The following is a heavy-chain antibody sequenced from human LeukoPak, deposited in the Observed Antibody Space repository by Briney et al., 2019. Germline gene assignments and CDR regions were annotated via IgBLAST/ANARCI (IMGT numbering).Heavy chain of an antibody. Sequence: GESLRLSCAASGFTFSNQWMTWVRQAPGEGLEWVANINGDGSEKYYVDSVKGRFTISRDNAKNSLYLQIDSLRAEDTAVYYCARGGYTSSWFWVYWGQGSLVTVSS. D-gene: IGHD6-13*01. CDR2: INGDGSEK. CDR1: GFTFSNQW. V-gene: IGHV3-7*01. J-gene: IGHJ4*02. CDR3: ARGGYTSSWFWVY.